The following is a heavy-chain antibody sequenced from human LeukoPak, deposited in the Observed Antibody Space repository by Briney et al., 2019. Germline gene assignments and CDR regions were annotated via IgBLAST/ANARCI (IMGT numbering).Heavy chain of an antibody. D-gene: IGHD1-26*01. CDR2: IYPGNSDT. CDR1: GYXFSNFW. V-gene: IGHV5-51*01. Sequence: PGESLKISCNVSGYXFSNFWIGWVRQMPGRGLEWMGIIYPGNSDTRYSPSFQGQVTISADKSISTAYLQWSSLKASDTAIYYCARHEVGATDYWGQGTLVTVAS. J-gene: IGHJ4*02. CDR3: ARHEVGATDY.